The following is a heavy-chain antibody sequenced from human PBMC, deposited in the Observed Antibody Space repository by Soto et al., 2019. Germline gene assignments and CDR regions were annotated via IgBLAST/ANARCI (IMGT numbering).Heavy chain of an antibody. J-gene: IGHJ4*02. CDR3: ARPSGSQSGDFEY. D-gene: IGHD3-10*01. CDR1: GFTFSSYS. CDR2: ISSSSSYI. V-gene: IGHV3-21*01. Sequence: EVQLVESGGGLVKPGGSLRLSCAASGFTFSSYSMNWVRQAPGKGLEWVSSISSSSSYIYYADSVKGRFTISRDNAKNSLYLQMNSLRAEDTAVYYCARPSGSQSGDFEYWGQGTLVTVSS.